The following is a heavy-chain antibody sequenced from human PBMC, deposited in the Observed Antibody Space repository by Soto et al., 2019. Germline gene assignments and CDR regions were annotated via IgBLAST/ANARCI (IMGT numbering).Heavy chain of an antibody. Sequence: ASVKVSCKASGYTFTGHYIHWVRQSPGQGPEWMGEIGPASGDTRYAQKFQGRVTMTRDTSITTVYMELNNLSPDDTAVYYCGRGRSGQLVVFYWGQGTPVTVSS. CDR3: GRGRSGQLVVFY. V-gene: IGHV1-2*02. D-gene: IGHD3-10*01. J-gene: IGHJ4*02. CDR1: GYTFTGHY. CDR2: IGPASGDT.